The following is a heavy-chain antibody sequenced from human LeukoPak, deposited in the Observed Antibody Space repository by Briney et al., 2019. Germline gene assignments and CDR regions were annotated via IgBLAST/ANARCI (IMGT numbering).Heavy chain of an antibody. D-gene: IGHD3-10*01. CDR2: ISSSSSTI. V-gene: IGHV3-48*04. CDR1: GFTFSSYT. Sequence: GGSLRLSCAASGFTFSSYTMNWVRQAPGKGLEWVSYISSSSSTIYYADSVKGRFTISRGNAKNSLYLQMNSLRVEDTALYYCAKDSLLWFGELGSYFQQWGQGTLVTVSS. J-gene: IGHJ1*01. CDR3: AKDSLLWFGELGSYFQQ.